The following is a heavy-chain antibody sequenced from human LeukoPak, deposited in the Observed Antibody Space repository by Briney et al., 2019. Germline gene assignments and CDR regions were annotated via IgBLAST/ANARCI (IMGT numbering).Heavy chain of an antibody. Sequence: GVSLPISSQGPGYSFTSYSTGCVRPMTGKGLGWMGIIYPGDSDTRYSPSFQGQVTISADKSISTAYLQWSSLKASDTAMYYCARLGGSSWQAARYWGQGTLVTVSS. CDR3: ARLGGSSWQAARY. CDR2: IYPGDSDT. D-gene: IGHD6-13*01. J-gene: IGHJ4*02. CDR1: GYSFTSYS. V-gene: IGHV5-51*01.